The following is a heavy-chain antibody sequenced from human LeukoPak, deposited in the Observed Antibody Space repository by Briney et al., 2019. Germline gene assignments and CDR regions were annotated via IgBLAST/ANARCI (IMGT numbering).Heavy chain of an antibody. CDR1: GGTFSSYA. J-gene: IGHJ6*02. CDR3: KYPYCSGTSCYGAMSGMDV. CDR2: IIPIFGTA. V-gene: IGHV1-69*13. Sequence: SVKVSCKASGGTFSSYAISWVRQAPGQGLEWMGGIIPIFGTANYAQKFQGRVTITADESTSTAYMELSSLRSEDTAVYYCKYPYCSGTSCYGAMSGMDVWGQGTTVTVSS. D-gene: IGHD2-2*01.